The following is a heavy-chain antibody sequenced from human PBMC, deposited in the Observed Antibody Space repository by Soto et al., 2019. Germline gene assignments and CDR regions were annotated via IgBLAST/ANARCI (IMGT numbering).Heavy chain of an antibody. J-gene: IGHJ6*02. CDR2: ISSSSSTI. Sequence: PGGSLRLSCAASGFTFSSYIMNWVRQSPGKGLEWVSYISSSSSTIYYADSVKGRFTISRDNAKNSLYLQMNSLRDEDTAVYYCARGPSGFGGTPYYYGMDVWGQGTTVTVSS. V-gene: IGHV3-48*02. CDR3: ARGPSGFGGTPYYYGMDV. D-gene: IGHD3-16*01. CDR1: GFTFSSYI.